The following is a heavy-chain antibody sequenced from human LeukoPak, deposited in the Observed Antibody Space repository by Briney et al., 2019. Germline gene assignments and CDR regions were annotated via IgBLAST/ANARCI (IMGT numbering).Heavy chain of an antibody. CDR2: ISSSSSTI. J-gene: IGHJ3*02. CDR3: ALVVPHDAFDI. Sequence: GGSLRLSCAASGFTFRSYAMHWVRQAPGKGLEWVSYISSSSSTIYYADSVKGRFTISRDNAKNSLYLQMNSLRAEDTAVYYCALVVPHDAFDIWGQGTLVTVSS. V-gene: IGHV3-48*01. CDR1: GFTFRSYA. D-gene: IGHD2-2*01.